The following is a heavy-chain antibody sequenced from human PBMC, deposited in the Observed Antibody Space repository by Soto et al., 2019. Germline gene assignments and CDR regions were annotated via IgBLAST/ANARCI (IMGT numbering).Heavy chain of an antibody. CDR3: SRGIATGQLDP. CDR2: INPDNGNT. CDR1: GYTFTRYT. Sequence: QVQLVQSGAEVKKPGASVKISCKASGYTFTRYTMNWVRQAPGQRLEWMGWINPDNGNTKSSQKFQDRVIITRDTSASTGYLALSSLRSEDTAVYSCSRGIATGQLDPWGQGTLVTVSS. J-gene: IGHJ5*02. D-gene: IGHD2-15*01. V-gene: IGHV1-3*01.